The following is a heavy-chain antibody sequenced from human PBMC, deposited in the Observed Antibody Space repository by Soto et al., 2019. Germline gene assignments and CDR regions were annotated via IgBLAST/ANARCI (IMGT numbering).Heavy chain of an antibody. CDR1: GYTFTSYG. D-gene: IGHD1-26*01. CDR2: ISAYNTNT. CDR3: ARDRLGATGDY. V-gene: IGHV1-18*01. Sequence: ASVKVSCKASGYTFTSYGISWVRQAPGQGLEWMGWISAYNTNTNYAQKLQGRVTMTTDASTSTSYMELRSLRSDDTAVYFCARDRLGATGDYWGQGTLVTVSS. J-gene: IGHJ4*02.